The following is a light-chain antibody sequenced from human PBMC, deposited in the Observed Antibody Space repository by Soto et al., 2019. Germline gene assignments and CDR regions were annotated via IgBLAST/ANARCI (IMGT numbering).Light chain of an antibody. CDR1: QSVSSY. J-gene: IGKJ4*01. V-gene: IGKV3-11*01. CDR3: QQRSNCLFT. CDR2: DAS. Sequence: EIVLTQSPATLSSSPGERATLSCRASQSVSSYLTWYQQKPGQAPRLLIYDASNRATGIPSRFSGSGSGTDFTLTISSLEPEEFAVYYCQQRSNCLFTFGGWTKVEIK.